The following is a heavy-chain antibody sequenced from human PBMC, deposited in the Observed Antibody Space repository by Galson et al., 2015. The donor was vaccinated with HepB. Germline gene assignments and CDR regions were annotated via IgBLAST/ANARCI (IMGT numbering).Heavy chain of an antibody. CDR2: TYYMSNWRK. CDR1: ADSVSSNSAV. J-gene: IGHJ6*02. V-gene: IGHV6-1*01. Sequence: SAISADSVSSNSAVWNWIRQSPSRGLEWLGRTYYMSNWRKDYPLFVRSRITINADTSRNQISLQLHSVTPEEAAIFYCAYGVDVCGQGTTVTVSS. CDR3: AYGVDV.